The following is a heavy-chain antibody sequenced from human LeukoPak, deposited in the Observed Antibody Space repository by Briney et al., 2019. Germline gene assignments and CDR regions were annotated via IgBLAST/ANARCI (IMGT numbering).Heavy chain of an antibody. CDR3: ARDLGVASSYYAMDV. CDR1: GYIFTTYY. CDR2: SNPSGGST. V-gene: IGHV1-46*01. J-gene: IGHJ6*02. Sequence: ASVKVSCKTFGYIFTTYYIHWVRQAPGRGLDWMGISNPSGGSTASAQKFQGRVTMTRDTSTSTVYMELSSLRSEDTAVYYCARDLGVASSYYAMDVWGQGTTVTVSS. D-gene: IGHD3-3*01.